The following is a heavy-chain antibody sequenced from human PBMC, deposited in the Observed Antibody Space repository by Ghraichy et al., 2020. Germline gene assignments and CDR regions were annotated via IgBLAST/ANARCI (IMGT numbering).Heavy chain of an antibody. CDR1: GFTVSSNY. CDR2: IYSGGST. CDR3: AREKGVVVPAVGGMDV. J-gene: IGHJ6*02. Sequence: GGSLRLSCAASGFTVSSNYMSWVRQAPGKGLEWVSVIYSGGSTYYADSVKGRFTISRDNSKNTLYLQMNSLRAEDTAVYYCAREKGVVVPAVGGMDVWGQGTTVTVSS. D-gene: IGHD2-2*01. V-gene: IGHV3-53*01.